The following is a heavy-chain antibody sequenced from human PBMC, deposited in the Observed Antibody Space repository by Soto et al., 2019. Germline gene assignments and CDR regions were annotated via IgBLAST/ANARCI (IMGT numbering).Heavy chain of an antibody. J-gene: IGHJ4*02. D-gene: IGHD4-17*01. CDR2: IYYTGNT. CDR3: ARKGWLGDYGDYGIDY. CDR1: GGSISIRNYY. Sequence: SETLSLTCTASGGSISIRNYYWGWIRQAPGKGLEWIGIIYYTGNTYYNPSLKSRVTISSDTSKDQFSLKLTSVTATDTAVYFCARKGWLGDYGDYGIDYWGQGTLVTVSS. V-gene: IGHV4-39*01.